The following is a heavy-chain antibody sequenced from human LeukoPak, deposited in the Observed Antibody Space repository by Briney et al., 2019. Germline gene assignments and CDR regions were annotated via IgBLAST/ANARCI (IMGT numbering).Heavy chain of an antibody. Sequence: GESLKISCKGSGYSFTGYWIGWVRQMPGKGVEWMGIIYPGDSDTRYSPSFQGQVTISADKSISTAYLQWSSLKASDTAMYYCARRRNYDILEFGYYFDYWGQGTLVTVSS. CDR1: GYSFTGYW. V-gene: IGHV5-51*01. CDR3: ARRRNYDILEFGYYFDY. D-gene: IGHD3-9*01. CDR2: IYPGDSDT. J-gene: IGHJ4*02.